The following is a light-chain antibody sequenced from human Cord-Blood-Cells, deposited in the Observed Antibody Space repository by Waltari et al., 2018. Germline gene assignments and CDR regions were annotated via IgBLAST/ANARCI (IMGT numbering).Light chain of an antibody. CDR2: DVS. Sequence: QSALTQPRSVSGSPGQSVTISCTGTSSDVGGYNYVSWYQQHPGKAPQLMIYDVSKRPSGFPDRFSGSKSCNTASLTISGLQAEDEADYYCGSYAGSYTYVFGTGTKVTVL. CDR1: SSDVGGYNY. J-gene: IGLJ1*01. CDR3: GSYAGSYTYV. V-gene: IGLV2-11*01.